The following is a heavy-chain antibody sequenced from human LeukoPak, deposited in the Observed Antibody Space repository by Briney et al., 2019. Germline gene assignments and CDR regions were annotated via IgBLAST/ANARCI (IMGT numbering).Heavy chain of an antibody. Sequence: PGRSLRLSCAASGFTFSSYAMHWVRQAPGKGLEWVAVISYDGSNKYYADPVKGRFTISRDNSKNTLYLQMNSLRAEDTAVYYCARERIRGEDYWGQGTLVTVSS. CDR3: ARERIRGEDY. D-gene: IGHD3-10*01. J-gene: IGHJ4*02. CDR2: ISYDGSNK. CDR1: GFTFSSYA. V-gene: IGHV3-30*04.